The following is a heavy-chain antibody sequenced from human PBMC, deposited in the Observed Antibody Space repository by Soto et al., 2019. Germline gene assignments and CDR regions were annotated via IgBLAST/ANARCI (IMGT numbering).Heavy chain of an antibody. D-gene: IGHD6-19*01. CDR2: ITGTGGTT. Sequence: GGSLRLSCAASGFTFSGYAMSWVSQAPGKGLECVSTITGTGGTTKYADSVTGRFTISRDRSTKTVYLQMDSLRTEDTAVYYCAKLSSGFYNQFDYWGQGTPVSVSS. V-gene: IGHV3-23*01. J-gene: IGHJ4*02. CDR1: GFTFSGYA. CDR3: AKLSSGFYNQFDY.